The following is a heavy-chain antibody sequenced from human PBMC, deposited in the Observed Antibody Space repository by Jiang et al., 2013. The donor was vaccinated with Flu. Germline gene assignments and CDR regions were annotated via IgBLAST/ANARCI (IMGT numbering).Heavy chain of an antibody. J-gene: IGHJ4*02. CDR3: ARGGYTSSWGLYCFDC. V-gene: IGHV3-48*01. D-gene: IGHD6-13*01. Sequence: VQLLESGGGLVQPGGSLRLSCAASGFTFSSYSMNWVRQAPGKGLEWVSYISSSSNTIYYADSVKGRFTISRDHAKNSLYLQMNSLRAEDTAVYYCARGGYTSSWGLYCFDCWGQGTLVTVSS. CDR1: GFTFSSYS. CDR2: ISSSSNTI.